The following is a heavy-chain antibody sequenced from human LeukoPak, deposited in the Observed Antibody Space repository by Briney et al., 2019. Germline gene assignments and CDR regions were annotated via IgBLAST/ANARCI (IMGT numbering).Heavy chain of an antibody. V-gene: IGHV4-34*01. CDR2: INHSGST. CDR1: GGSFSGYY. J-gene: IGHJ6*02. Sequence: NPSETLSLTCAVYGGSFSGYYWSWIRQPPGKGLEWIGEINHSGSTNYNPSLKSRVTISVDRSKNQFSLKLSSVTAADTAVYYCARDRGTGAYYYGMDVWGQGTTVTVSS. D-gene: IGHD1-1*01. CDR3: ARDRGTGAYYYGMDV.